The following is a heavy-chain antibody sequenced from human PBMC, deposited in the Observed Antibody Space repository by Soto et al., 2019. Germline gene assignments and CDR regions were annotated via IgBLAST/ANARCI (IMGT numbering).Heavy chain of an antibody. CDR3: ARHEGWLLRSPSFDY. V-gene: IGHV4-39*01. J-gene: IGHJ4*02. Sequence: SETLSLTCTVSGGSISSSSYYWGWIRQPPGKGLEWIGSIYYSGSTYYNPSLKSRVTISVDTSKNQFSLKLSSVTAADTAVYYCARHEGWLLRSPSFDYWGQGTLVTVYS. CDR1: GGSISSSSYY. CDR2: IYYSGST. D-gene: IGHD3-22*01.